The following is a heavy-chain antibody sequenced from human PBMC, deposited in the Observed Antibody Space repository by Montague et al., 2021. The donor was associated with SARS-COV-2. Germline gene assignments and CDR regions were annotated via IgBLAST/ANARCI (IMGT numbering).Heavy chain of an antibody. CDR1: GGSFSGYY. CDR3: ARLSNYYGSGSYYPHNYYYYGMDV. CDR2: IYYSGST. V-gene: IGHV4-34*01. J-gene: IGHJ6*02. D-gene: IGHD3-10*01. Sequence: SETLSLTCAVYGGSFSGYYWSWIRQPPGKGLEWIGSIYYSGSTYYNESLKSRVTISVDTSKNQFSLKLSSVTAADTAVYYCARLSNYYGSGSYYPHNYYYYGMDVWGQGTTVTVSS.